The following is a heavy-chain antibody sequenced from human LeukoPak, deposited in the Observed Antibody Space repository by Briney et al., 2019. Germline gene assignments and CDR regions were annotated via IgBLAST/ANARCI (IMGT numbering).Heavy chain of an antibody. CDR2: IYPGDSDT. D-gene: IGHD4-23*01. CDR1: GYGFTNYW. J-gene: IGHJ4*02. Sequence: PGESLKISRKASGYGFTNYWIGWVRQMPGKGLEWMGIIYPGDSDTRYSPSFQGQVTISADKSIRTAYLQWTSLKASDTAMYYCARHPYGDNPWWIDYWGQGTLVTVSS. V-gene: IGHV5-51*01. CDR3: ARHPYGDNPWWIDY.